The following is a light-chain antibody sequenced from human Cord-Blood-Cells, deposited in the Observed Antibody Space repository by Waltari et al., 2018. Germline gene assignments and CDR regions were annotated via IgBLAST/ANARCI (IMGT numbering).Light chain of an antibody. CDR1: SSDVGGYNC. J-gene: IGLJ1*01. CDR2: DVS. V-gene: IGLV2-14*01. Sequence: QSALTQPASVSGSPGQSITISCTGTSSDVGGYNCVPWYQQHPGKAPKLMIYDVSNRPSGVSNRFSGSKSGNTASLTISGLQAEDEADYYCSSYTSSSPYVFGTGTKVTVL. CDR3: SSYTSSSPYV.